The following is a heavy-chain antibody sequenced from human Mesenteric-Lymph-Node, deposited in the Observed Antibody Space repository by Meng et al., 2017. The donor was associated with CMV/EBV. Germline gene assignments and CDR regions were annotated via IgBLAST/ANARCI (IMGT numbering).Heavy chain of an antibody. V-gene: IGHV6-1*01. CDR1: AG. D-gene: IGHD3-10*01. J-gene: IGHJ4*02. Sequence: AGWNWIRQSPSRGREWLGRTYYRSKWYNSYALSVTSHITINPDTSKNQFSLQSNSVTPEHTAVYYCARDDLGSWGYGSGSSYKGFDYWGQGTLVTVSS. CDR2: TYYRSKWYN. CDR3: ARDDLGSWGYGSGSSYKGFDY.